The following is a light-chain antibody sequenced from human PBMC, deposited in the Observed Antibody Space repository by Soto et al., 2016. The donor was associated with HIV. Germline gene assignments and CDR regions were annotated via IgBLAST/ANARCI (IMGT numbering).Light chain of an antibody. J-gene: IGLJ2*01. Sequence: SYVLTQPPSVSVAPGKTARITCGGNNIGTKGVHWYQQKPGQAPVLVVYDDTDRPSGIPERFSGFNSGKTATLTISRVEAGDEADYYCQVWDSSSDHVIFGGGTKLTVL. CDR2: DDT. CDR1: NIGTKG. V-gene: IGLV3-21*03. CDR3: QVWDSSSDHVI.